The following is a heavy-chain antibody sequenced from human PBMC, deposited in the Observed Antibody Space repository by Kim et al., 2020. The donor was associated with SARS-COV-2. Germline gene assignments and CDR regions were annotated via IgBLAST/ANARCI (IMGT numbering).Heavy chain of an antibody. CDR2: IDPSDSYT. Sequence: GESLKISCKGSGYSFTSYWISWVRQMPGKGLEWMGRIDPSDSYTNYSPSFQGHVTISADKSISTAYLQWSSLKASDTAMYYCARHIGFAAMVLLWFGDSGFDYWGQGTLVTVSS. V-gene: IGHV5-10-1*01. J-gene: IGHJ4*02. D-gene: IGHD3-10*01. CDR1: GYSFTSYW. CDR3: ARHIGFAAMVLLWFGDSGFDY.